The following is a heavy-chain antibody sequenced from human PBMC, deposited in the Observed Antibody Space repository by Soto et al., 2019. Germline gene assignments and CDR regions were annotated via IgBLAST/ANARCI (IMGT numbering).Heavy chain of an antibody. CDR2: IYHSGST. Sequence: PSETLSLTCAVSCGSISSGGFSWSWIRQPPGKGLEWIGYIYHSGSTYYNPSLKSRVTISVDRSKNQFSLKLSSVTAADTAVYFCATRPPAGGWRGVFDYWSQGSLVTVS. V-gene: IGHV4-30-2*01. J-gene: IGHJ4*02. CDR3: ATRPPAGGWRGVFDY. CDR1: CGSISSGGFS. D-gene: IGHD2-15*01.